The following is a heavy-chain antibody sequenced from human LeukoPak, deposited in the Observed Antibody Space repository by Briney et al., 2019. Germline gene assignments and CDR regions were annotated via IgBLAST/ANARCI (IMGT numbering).Heavy chain of an antibody. CDR1: GFTFSSYA. J-gene: IGHJ4*02. CDR3: AKDRPASHGSGSFGDY. D-gene: IGHD3-10*01. CDR2: ISGSGTGT. Sequence: PGGSLRLSCAASGFTFSSYAMSWVRQAPGKGLEWVSAISGSGTGTYYADSVKGRFTISRDNAKNTVYLQMNGLRAEDTAVYYCAKDRPASHGSGSFGDYWGQGTLVAVST. V-gene: IGHV3-23*01.